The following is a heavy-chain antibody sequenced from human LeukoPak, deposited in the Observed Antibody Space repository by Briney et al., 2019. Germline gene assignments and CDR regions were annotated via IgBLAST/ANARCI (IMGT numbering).Heavy chain of an antibody. V-gene: IGHV3-20*04. CDR3: ARVTAVAGTSVGVDA. CDR1: GFTFGNYG. Sequence: PGGSLRLSCAASGFTFGNYGMSWVRQAPGKGLEWVCGLNWNGGSTGYADSVEGRFTISRDNAKNTLYLQMNSLRAEDTAVYYCARVTAVAGTSVGVDAWGQGILVTVS. CDR2: LNWNGGST. D-gene: IGHD6-19*01. J-gene: IGHJ4*02.